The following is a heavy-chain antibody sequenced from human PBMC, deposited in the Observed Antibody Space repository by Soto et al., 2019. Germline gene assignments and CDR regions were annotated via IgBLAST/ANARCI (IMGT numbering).Heavy chain of an antibody. CDR1: GFTFSSYA. CDR3: AKPIGYCSGGSCYLFDY. J-gene: IGHJ4*02. D-gene: IGHD2-15*01. CDR2: ISGSGGST. V-gene: IGHV3-23*01. Sequence: EVQLLESRGGLVQPGGSLRLSCAASGFTFSSYAMSWVRQAPGKGLEWVSAISGSGGSTYYADSVKGRFTISRDNSKNTLYLQMNSLRAEDTAAYYCAKPIGYCSGGSCYLFDYWGQGTLVTVSS.